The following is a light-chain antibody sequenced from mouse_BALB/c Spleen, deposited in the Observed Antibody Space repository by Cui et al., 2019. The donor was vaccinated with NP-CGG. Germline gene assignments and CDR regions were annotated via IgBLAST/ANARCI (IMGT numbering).Light chain of an antibody. CDR3: ALWYSNHWV. Sequence: QTVVPQESAPTTSPGETVTLTCRSSTRAVTTSHYDIWVPVNPADFFTSLISGTNNRAPGVPARFSGSLIGDKAARTITGAQTEDEAIYFCALWYSNHWVFDGGTKLTVL. V-gene: IGLV1*01. CDR2: GTN. CDR1: TRAVTTSHY. J-gene: IGLJ1*01.